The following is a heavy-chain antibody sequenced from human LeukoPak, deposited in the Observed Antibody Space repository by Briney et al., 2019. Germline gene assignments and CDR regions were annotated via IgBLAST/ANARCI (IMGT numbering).Heavy chain of an antibody. CDR2: INPNSGGT. V-gene: IGHV1-2*02. D-gene: IGHD3-22*01. Sequence: ASVKVSCKASGYTFTGYYMHWVRQAPGQGLEWMGWINPNSGGTNYAQKFQGRVTMTRDTSISTAYMELSRLRSDDTAVYYCARDPQTLYCYDSSEHLHWGQGTLVTVSS. CDR1: GYTFTGYY. CDR3: ARDPQTLYCYDSSEHLH. J-gene: IGHJ4*02.